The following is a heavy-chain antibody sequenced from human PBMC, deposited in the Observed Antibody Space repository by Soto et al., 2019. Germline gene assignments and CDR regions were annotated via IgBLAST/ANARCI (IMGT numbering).Heavy chain of an antibody. CDR3: AREGRAARVGKWFDP. CDR1: GGSFSGYY. CDR2: INHSGST. J-gene: IGHJ5*02. D-gene: IGHD6-6*01. V-gene: IGHV4-34*01. Sequence: SETLSLTCAVYGGSFSGYYWSWIRQPPGKGLEWIGEINHSGSTNYNPSLKSRVTISVDTSKNQFSLKLSSVTAADTAVYYCAREGRAARVGKWFDPPGQGTLVTLSS.